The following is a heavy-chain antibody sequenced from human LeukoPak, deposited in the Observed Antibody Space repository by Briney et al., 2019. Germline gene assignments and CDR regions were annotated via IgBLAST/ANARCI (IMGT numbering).Heavy chain of an antibody. CDR1: GGTISSSNW. J-gene: IGHJ5*02. D-gene: IGHD4-17*01. Sequence: SETLSLTCAVSGGTISSSNWWSGARQPPGEGLEWIGAIYHSGSTNHNPSLKRRVTISGDKSKNQLSLKMRSVTAADRAVYYCVATRLRGWFDPWGQGTLVTVSS. V-gene: IGHV4-4*02. CDR3: VATRLRGWFDP. CDR2: IYHSGST.